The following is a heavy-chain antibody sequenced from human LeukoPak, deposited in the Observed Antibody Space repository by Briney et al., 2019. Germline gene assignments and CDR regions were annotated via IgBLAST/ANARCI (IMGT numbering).Heavy chain of an antibody. J-gene: IGHJ4*01. D-gene: IGHD4-17*01. Sequence: GGSLRLSCAASGFAFSDYNMSWVRQAPGKGLEWVSSVSTSSTYIYYADSVKGRFTISRDNAKSSLYLQMNSLRVDDTAVYYCAREMNDDYGDLFDFWGQGTLVTVSS. CDR1: GFAFSDYN. V-gene: IGHV3-21*01. CDR3: AREMNDDYGDLFDF. CDR2: VSTSSTYI.